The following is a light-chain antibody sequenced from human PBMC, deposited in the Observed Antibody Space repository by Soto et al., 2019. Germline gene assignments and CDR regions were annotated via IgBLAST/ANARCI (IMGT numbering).Light chain of an antibody. V-gene: IGKV1-39*01. CDR1: QSISNY. CDR3: QQSYSSPPA. Sequence: DIQMTQSPSSLSASVGDRVTITRRASQSISNYLNWYQQKPGKAPQLLIYTTSSLQSGVPSRFSGSGSGTDFTLTISCLQPEDFATYYCQQSYSSPPAFGQGTKVEIK. J-gene: IGKJ1*01. CDR2: TTS.